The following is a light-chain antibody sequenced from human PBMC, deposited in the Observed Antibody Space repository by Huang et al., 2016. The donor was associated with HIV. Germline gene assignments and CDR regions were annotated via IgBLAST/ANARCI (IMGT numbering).Light chain of an antibody. J-gene: IGKJ3*01. CDR3: QQRSNWPLFT. V-gene: IGKV3-11*01. CDR1: QSVSSS. Sequence: EIVLTQSPATLSLSPGERATLSCKASQSVSSSLAWYQQKPGQAPRLLIYDTSNRATGIPARFSGSESGTDFTLTISSREPEDFAVYYCQQRSNWPLFTFGPGTKVDIK. CDR2: DTS.